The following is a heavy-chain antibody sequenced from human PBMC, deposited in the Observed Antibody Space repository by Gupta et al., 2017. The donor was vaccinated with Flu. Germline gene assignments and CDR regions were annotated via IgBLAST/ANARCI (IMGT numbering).Heavy chain of an antibody. D-gene: IGHD1-7*01. J-gene: IGHJ4*02. CDR2: IKQDGSEK. CDR1: GFTFSRYW. Sequence: EVQLVESGGGLVQPGGSLRLSCAASGFTFSRYWMSWVRQAPGKGLEWVANIKQDGSEKYYVDSVKGRFTISRDNAKNSLYLQMNSLRAEDTAVYYCARDYWNYPDYWGQGTLVTVSS. CDR3: ARDYWNYPDY. V-gene: IGHV3-7*01.